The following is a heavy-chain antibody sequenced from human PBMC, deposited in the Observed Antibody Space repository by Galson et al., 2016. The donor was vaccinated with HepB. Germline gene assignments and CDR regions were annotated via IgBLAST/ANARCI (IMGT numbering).Heavy chain of an antibody. D-gene: IGHD1-14*01. V-gene: IGHV3-72*01. Sequence: SLRLSCAASGFTLSDYYMDWVRQAPGKGLEWVGRTRNRARSYTTDYVASVKGRCSISRDNSKNSVYLHMNGLKFEDAAIYYCTRTGLGDFDYWGRGTLVTVSS. J-gene: IGHJ4*02. CDR3: TRTGLGDFDY. CDR1: GFTLSDYY. CDR2: TRNRARSYTT.